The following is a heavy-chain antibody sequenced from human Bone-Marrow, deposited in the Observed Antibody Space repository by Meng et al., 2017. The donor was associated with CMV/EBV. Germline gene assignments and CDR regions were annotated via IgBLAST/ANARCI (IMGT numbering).Heavy chain of an antibody. CDR1: GGSISSSTSY. J-gene: IGHJ6*02. V-gene: IGHV4-39*07. CDR3: AGARNDYYYYSGMAV. D-gene: IGHD4/OR15-4a*01. CDR2: IYYNGRT. Sequence: GSLRLSCTVSGGSISSSTSYWGWVRQPPGKGLEWIGTIYYNGRTYYNPSLKSRVIISIDTSKNQFSLKVSFVTAADTAVYYCAGARNDYYYYSGMAVWGQGNTVNVSS.